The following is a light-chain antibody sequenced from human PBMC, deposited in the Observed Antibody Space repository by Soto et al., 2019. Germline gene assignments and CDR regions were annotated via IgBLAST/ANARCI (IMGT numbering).Light chain of an antibody. CDR1: QSVGNS. CDR3: QQYNTYGLT. Sequence: DIQMTQSPSTLSASVGDRVSITCRASQSVGNSLAWYQQRPGKAPKLLIFDASTLESGVPSKFSGSGSDTEFTFTISSLQPDDSATYYCQQYNTYGLTFGGGTKGEIK. J-gene: IGKJ4*02. CDR2: DAS. V-gene: IGKV1-5*01.